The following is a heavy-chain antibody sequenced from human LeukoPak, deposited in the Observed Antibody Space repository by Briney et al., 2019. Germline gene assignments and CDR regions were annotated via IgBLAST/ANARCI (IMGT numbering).Heavy chain of an antibody. Sequence: KPSETLSLTCTVSGVSIGGYYWSWLRQPPGKGLEWLGYTHHSGTTNYNPSVGSRLTTSVDTSRKQVSLKLSSVTAADTAVYYSARHSADRAFDIWGQGTMVTVSS. J-gene: IGHJ3*02. CDR1: GVSIGGYY. D-gene: IGHD6-25*01. V-gene: IGHV4-59*08. CDR2: THHSGTT. CDR3: ARHSADRAFDI.